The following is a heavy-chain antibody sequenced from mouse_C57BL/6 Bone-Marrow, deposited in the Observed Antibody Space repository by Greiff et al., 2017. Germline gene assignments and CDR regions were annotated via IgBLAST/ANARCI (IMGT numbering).Heavy chain of an antibody. CDR1: GYTFTSYW. CDR2: IHPSDSDT. J-gene: IGHJ2*01. D-gene: IGHD1-1*01. Sequence: QVQLQQPGAELVKPGASVKVSCKASGYTFTSYWMHWVKQRPGQGLEWIGRIHPSDSDTNYNQKFKGKATLTVDKSSSTAYMQLSGLTSRDSAVYYCAIEFITTVVADYWGQGTTLTVSS. CDR3: AIEFITTVVADY. V-gene: IGHV1-74*01.